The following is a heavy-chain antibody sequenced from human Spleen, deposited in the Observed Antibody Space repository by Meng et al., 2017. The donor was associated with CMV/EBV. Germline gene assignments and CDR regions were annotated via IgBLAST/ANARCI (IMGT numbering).Heavy chain of an antibody. CDR1: GFTFSSYW. V-gene: IGHV3-74*01. CDR2: INGDGSST. CDR3: ARVKSWNYLWYFDY. J-gene: IGHJ4*02. Sequence: GGSLRLSCAASGFTFSSYWMHWVRQVPGKGLVWVSRINGDGSSTSNADSVKGRFTVSRDNAKNTLYLQMDSLRAEDTAVYYCARVKSWNYLWYFDYWGQGTLVTVSS. D-gene: IGHD1-7*01.